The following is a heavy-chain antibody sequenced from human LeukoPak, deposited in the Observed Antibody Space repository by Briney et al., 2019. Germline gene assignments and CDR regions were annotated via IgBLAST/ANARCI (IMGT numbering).Heavy chain of an antibody. Sequence: PGGSLRLSCAASGFTFSSYSMNWVRQAPGKGLEWVSYISSSSSTIYYADSVKGRFTISRDNAKNSLYLQMNSLRAEDTAVYYCAREPVYYGSGSYGGEIDYWGQGTLVTVSS. CDR3: AREPVYYGSGSYGGEIDY. CDR1: GFTFSSYS. CDR2: ISSSSSTI. D-gene: IGHD3-10*01. V-gene: IGHV3-48*01. J-gene: IGHJ4*02.